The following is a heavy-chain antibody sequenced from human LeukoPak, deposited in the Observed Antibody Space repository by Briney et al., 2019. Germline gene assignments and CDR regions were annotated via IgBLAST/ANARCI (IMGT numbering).Heavy chain of an antibody. Sequence: PGGSLRLSCAASGFTFSSYSMNWVRQAPGKGLEWVSSISSSSYIYYADSVKGRFTISGDNAKNSLYLQMNSLRAEDTAVYYCARERSYDSSGFDYWGQGTLVTVSS. V-gene: IGHV3-21*01. J-gene: IGHJ4*02. CDR3: ARERSYDSSGFDY. CDR2: ISSSSYI. CDR1: GFTFSSYS. D-gene: IGHD3-22*01.